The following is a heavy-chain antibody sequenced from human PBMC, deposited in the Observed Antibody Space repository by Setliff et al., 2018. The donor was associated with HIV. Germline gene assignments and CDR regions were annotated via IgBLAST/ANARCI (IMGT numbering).Heavy chain of an antibody. V-gene: IGHV4-4*02. J-gene: IGHJ4*01. CDR3: ARDRDRKDTTYVRFDY. CDR2: ISHTGNV. CDR1: GDSMNNNNW. D-gene: IGHD4-17*01. Sequence: PSETLSLTCAVSGDSMNNNNWWSWIRLSPGKGLEWIGDISHTGNVNYNPSLKSRVTMSVDQSKKQFSLRLNSVTAADTAVYYCARDRDRKDTTYVRFDYWGHGIQVTVSS.